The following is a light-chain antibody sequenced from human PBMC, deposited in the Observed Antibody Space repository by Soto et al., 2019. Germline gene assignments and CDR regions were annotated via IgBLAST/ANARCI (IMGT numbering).Light chain of an antibody. CDR3: QQYNSFPWT. V-gene: IGKV1-5*01. J-gene: IGKJ1*01. CDR1: QSISYW. Sequence: DIQMTQSPSTLSSSVGDRFIITCRASQSISYWLAWYQQKPGRAPNLLIYDASSLDSGVPSRFRGSGSGTQFTLTISSLQPDDFASYYCQQYNSFPWTFGQGTKVDI. CDR2: DAS.